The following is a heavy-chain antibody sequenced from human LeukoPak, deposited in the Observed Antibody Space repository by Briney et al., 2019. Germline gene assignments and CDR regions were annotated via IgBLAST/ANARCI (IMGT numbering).Heavy chain of an antibody. Sequence: SQTLSLTCSVSGGSIKTGDYYWSWIRQPPGKGLEWIGYISYSGSTYYNPSLKSRVTVSIDTSTNQFSLKLTSVTAADTAVYYCARDIVGGHSFPTDYYGMDVWGQGTTVTVSS. CDR2: ISYSGST. J-gene: IGHJ6*02. V-gene: IGHV4-30-4*01. CDR3: ARDIVGGHSFPTDYYGMDV. D-gene: IGHD4-23*01. CDR1: GGSIKTGDYY.